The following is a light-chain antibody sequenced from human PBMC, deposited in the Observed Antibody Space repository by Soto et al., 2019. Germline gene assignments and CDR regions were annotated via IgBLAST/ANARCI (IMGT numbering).Light chain of an antibody. CDR1: QSISSY. CDR2: AAS. CDR3: QQSYSTLT. V-gene: IGKV1-39*01. J-gene: IGKJ4*01. Sequence: DIHMTQPPSSLSASVGDRVTITCRASQSISSYLTWYQQKPGKASKLLIYAASSLQSVVPSRFSGSGSGTDFTLTISSLQPEDFATYYCQQSYSTLTFGGGTKVEI.